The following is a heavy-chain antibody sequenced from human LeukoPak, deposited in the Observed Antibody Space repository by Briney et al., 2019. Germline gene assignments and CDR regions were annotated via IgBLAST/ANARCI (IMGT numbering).Heavy chain of an antibody. V-gene: IGHV3-23*01. Sequence: GGSLRLSCAASGFTFCSYAMSWGPEAPGEGLEWVSTISGSGGSTYYADSVKGRFTISRDNSKNTLYLQMNSLRAEDMAVYYCAKVVGATTRGYFDYWGQGTLVTVSS. CDR3: AKVVGATTRGYFDY. D-gene: IGHD1-26*01. CDR1: GFTFCSYA. J-gene: IGHJ4*02. CDR2: ISGSGGST.